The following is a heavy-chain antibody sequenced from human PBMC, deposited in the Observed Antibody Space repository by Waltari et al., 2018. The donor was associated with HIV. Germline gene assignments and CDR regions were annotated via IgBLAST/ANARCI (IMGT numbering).Heavy chain of an antibody. Sequence: QITLKESGPTLVKPTQTLTLTCTFSGFSLSTSGVGVGWIRQPPGKALEWLALIYWDDDKRYSPSLKSRLTITKDTSKNQVVLTMTNMDPVDTATYYCAHEGPGYYDSSDSRFDPWGQGTLVTVSS. V-gene: IGHV2-5*02. CDR3: AHEGPGYYDSSDSRFDP. J-gene: IGHJ5*02. D-gene: IGHD3-22*01. CDR2: IYWDDDK. CDR1: GFSLSTSGVG.